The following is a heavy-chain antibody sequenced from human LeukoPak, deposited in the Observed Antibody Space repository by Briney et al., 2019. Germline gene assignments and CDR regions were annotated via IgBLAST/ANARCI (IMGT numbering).Heavy chain of an antibody. CDR1: GFTFSDYV. Sequence: GGSLRLSCAASGFTFSDYVMNWVRQAPGEGLEWVSTISGSGGSTYYADSAKGRFTISRDNSKNTLYLQMNGLRAEDTAIYYCAPPTGVELYDSNGYWGQGTLVTVSS. J-gene: IGHJ4*02. D-gene: IGHD3-22*01. CDR2: ISGSGGST. CDR3: APPTGVELYDSNGY. V-gene: IGHV3-23*01.